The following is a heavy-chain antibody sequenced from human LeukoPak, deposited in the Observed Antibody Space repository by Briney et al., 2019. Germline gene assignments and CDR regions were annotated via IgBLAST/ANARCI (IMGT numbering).Heavy chain of an antibody. V-gene: IGHV4-34*01. Sequence: MPSETLSLTCTVSGYSISTGYYWSWIRQPPGKGLEWIGEINHSGSTNYNPSLKSRVTISVDTSKNQFSLKLSSVTAADTAVYYCARRRFVWNLGWFDPWGQGTLVTVSS. CDR1: GYSISTGYY. CDR2: INHSGST. D-gene: IGHD1-1*01. CDR3: ARRRFVWNLGWFDP. J-gene: IGHJ5*02.